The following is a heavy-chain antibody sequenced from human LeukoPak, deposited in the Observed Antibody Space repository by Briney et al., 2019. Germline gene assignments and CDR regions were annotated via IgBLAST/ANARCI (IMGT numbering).Heavy chain of an antibody. CDR1: GFTFSSYG. V-gene: IGHV3-30*03. CDR2: ISYDGSNK. Sequence: GGSLRLSCAASGFTFSSYGMHWVRQAPGKGLEWVAVISYDGSNKYYADSVKGRFTISRDNSKNTLYLQVSSLRAEDTAVYYCAGNWNLGGMDVWGQGTTVTVSS. J-gene: IGHJ6*02. D-gene: IGHD1-1*01. CDR3: AGNWNLGGMDV.